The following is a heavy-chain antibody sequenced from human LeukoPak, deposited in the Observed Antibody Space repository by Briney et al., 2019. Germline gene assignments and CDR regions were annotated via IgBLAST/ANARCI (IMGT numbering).Heavy chain of an antibody. V-gene: IGHV4-34*01. CDR2: INHSGST. D-gene: IGHD3-22*01. CDR3: AREKTRGYYDSSGYPASFDY. J-gene: IGHJ4*02. CDR1: GGSFSGYY. Sequence: SETLSLTCAVYGGSFSGYYWSWIRQPPGKELEWIGEINHSGSTNYNPSLKSRVTISVDTSKNQFSLKLSSVTAADTAVYYCAREKTRGYYDSSGYPASFDYWGQGTLVTVSS.